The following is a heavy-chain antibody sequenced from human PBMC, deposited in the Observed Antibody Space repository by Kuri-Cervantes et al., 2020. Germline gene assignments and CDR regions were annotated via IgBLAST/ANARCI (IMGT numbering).Heavy chain of an antibody. V-gene: IGHV4-59*13. CDR3: ARGQFDILTGYYLKY. CDR1: GGSISSYY. Sequence: GSLRLSCTVSGGSISSYYWSWIRQPPGKGLEWIGYIYYSGSTNYNPSLKNRVTISVDTSKNQLSLKLTSVTAADTAVYYCARGQFDILTGYYLKYWGQGTLVTVSS. CDR2: IYYSGST. J-gene: IGHJ4*02. D-gene: IGHD3-9*01.